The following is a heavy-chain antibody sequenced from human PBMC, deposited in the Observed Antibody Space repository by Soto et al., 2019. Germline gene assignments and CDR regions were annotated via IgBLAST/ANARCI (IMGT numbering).Heavy chain of an antibody. CDR3: ARGPQLTAGGLFDP. D-gene: IGHD2-21*02. Sequence: SVKVSCKASGGTFSSYAISWVRQAPGQGLEWMGGIIPIFGTANYAQKFQGRVTITADESTSTAYMELSSLRSEDTAVYYCARGPQLTAGGLFDPWGQGTLVTVSS. V-gene: IGHV1-69*13. J-gene: IGHJ5*02. CDR1: GGTFSSYA. CDR2: IIPIFGTA.